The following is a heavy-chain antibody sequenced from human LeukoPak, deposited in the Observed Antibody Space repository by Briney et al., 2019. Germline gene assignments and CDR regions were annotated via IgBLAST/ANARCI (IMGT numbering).Heavy chain of an antibody. CDR2: ISSSSYI. V-gene: IGHV3-21*01. CDR3: ARDLWNPAAAGLGYYYYYYYGMDV. J-gene: IGHJ6*02. CDR1: GFTLSSYS. Sequence: NSGGSLRLSCAASGFTLSSYSMNWVRQAPGKGLEWVSSISSSSYIYYADSVKGRFTISRDNAKNSLYLQMNSLRAEDTAVYYCARDLWNPAAAGLGYYYYYYYGMDVWGQGTTVTVSS. D-gene: IGHD6-13*01.